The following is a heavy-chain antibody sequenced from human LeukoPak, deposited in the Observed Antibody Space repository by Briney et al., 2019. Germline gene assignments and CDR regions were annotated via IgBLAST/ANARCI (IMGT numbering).Heavy chain of an antibody. Sequence: GGSLRLSCEASGFTFSNYWMHWVRQGPGQGLVWVARIGSDGGSISYADSVKGRFTISRDNSKNTLYLQMNSLRAEDTAVYYCASRGERGFYWGQGTLVTVSS. D-gene: IGHD3-16*01. J-gene: IGHJ4*02. CDR3: ASRGERGFY. CDR1: GFTFSNYW. V-gene: IGHV3-74*01. CDR2: IGSDGGSI.